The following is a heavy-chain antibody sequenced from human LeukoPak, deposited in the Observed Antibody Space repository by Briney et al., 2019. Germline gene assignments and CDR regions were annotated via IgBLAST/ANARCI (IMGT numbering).Heavy chain of an antibody. CDR1: GFTFSSYA. D-gene: IGHD3-9*01. J-gene: IGHJ3*02. CDR3: AKSSLYYDILTGFIHDAFDI. Sequence: AGYLSLYCSASGFTFSSYAMSWVRQAPGKGLKWVSAISGSGGSTYYTDSVKGRFTISRDNSKNTLYLQMNSLRAEDTAVYYCAKSSLYYDILTGFIHDAFDIWGQGTMVTVSS. CDR2: ISGSGGST. V-gene: IGHV3-23*01.